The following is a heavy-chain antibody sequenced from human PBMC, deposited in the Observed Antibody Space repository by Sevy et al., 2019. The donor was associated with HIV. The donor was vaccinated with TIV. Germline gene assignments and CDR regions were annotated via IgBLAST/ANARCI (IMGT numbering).Heavy chain of an antibody. V-gene: IGHV3-9*01. CDR3: AKDMNWRDYYDTRTLDY. CDR2: ISWNSGSI. Sequence: GGSLRLSCAASGFTFDDYAMHWVRQAPGKGLEWVSGISWNSGSIGYADSVKGRFTISRDNAKNSLYLQMNSLRAEDTALYYCAKDMNWRDYYDTRTLDYWGQGTLVTVSS. D-gene: IGHD3-22*01. CDR1: GFTFDDYA. J-gene: IGHJ4*02.